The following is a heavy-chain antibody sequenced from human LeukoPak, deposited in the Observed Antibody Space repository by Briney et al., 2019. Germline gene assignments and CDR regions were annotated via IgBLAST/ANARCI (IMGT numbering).Heavy chain of an antibody. CDR1: GFTFSTYW. CDR2: INTDGSRT. D-gene: IGHD3-10*01. CDR3: ARMYYYGSEYFDY. Sequence: GGSLRLSCAASGFTFSTYWMHWVRQAPGKGLVWVSRINTDGSRTTYAVSVKGRFTISRDNAKNTLYLQMNSLRAEDTALYYCARMYYYGSEYFDYWGQGTLVTVSS. J-gene: IGHJ4*02. V-gene: IGHV3-74*01.